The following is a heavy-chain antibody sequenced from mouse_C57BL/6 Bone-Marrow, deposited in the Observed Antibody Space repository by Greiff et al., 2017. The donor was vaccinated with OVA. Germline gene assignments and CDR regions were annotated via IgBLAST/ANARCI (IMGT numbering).Heavy chain of an antibody. D-gene: IGHD2-5*01. J-gene: IGHJ4*01. CDR3: ASYSNYPYAMDY. CDR2: ISSGSSTI. V-gene: IGHV5-17*01. Sequence: EVKLQESGGGLVKPGGSLKLSCAASGFTFSDYGMHWVRQAPEKGLGWVAYISSGSSTIYFADTVKGRFTISRDNAKNTLFLQMTSLRSEDTAMYYCASYSNYPYAMDYWGQGTSVTVSS. CDR1: GFTFSDYG.